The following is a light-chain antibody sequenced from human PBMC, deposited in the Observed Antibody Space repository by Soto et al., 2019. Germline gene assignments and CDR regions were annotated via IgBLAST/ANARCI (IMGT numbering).Light chain of an antibody. J-gene: IGKJ1*01. CDR2: AAS. Sequence: IQITQSPSSLSASFGDRVTITCRSSQGIRNDLGWYQQEPGKAPKLLIYAASSLESGVPSRFSGSGSGTEFTLTISSLQPDDFATYYCQQYNSYWTFGQGTKVDI. V-gene: IGKV1-17*01. CDR1: QGIRND. CDR3: QQYNSYWT.